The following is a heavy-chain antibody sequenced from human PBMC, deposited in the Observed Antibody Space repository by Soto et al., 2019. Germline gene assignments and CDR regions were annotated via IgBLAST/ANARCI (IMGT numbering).Heavy chain of an antibody. D-gene: IGHD3-9*01. CDR3: ARATLYDILTGYGY. Sequence: GGSLRLSCAASGFTFSSHWTSWVRQAPGKGLEWVANIKEDGSEKYYADSVKGRFTISRDNAKNSLYLQMNSLRAEDTAVYYCARATLYDILTGYGYWGQGT. V-gene: IGHV3-7*01. CDR1: GFTFSSHW. J-gene: IGHJ4*02. CDR2: IKEDGSEK.